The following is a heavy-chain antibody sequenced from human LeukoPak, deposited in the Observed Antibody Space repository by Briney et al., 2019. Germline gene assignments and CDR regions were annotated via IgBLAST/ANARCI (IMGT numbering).Heavy chain of an antibody. D-gene: IGHD5-24*01. CDR2: IYISESP. Sequence: PSETLSLTCTVSGGSISSSSYYWSWIRQPPGKGLEWIGYIYISESPNYNPSLKSRVTMSVDTSKNQFSLKLRSVTAADTAVYYCARGSMAWFDPWGQGTLVTVSS. CDR3: ARGSMAWFDP. J-gene: IGHJ5*02. V-gene: IGHV4-61*05. CDR1: GGSISSSSYY.